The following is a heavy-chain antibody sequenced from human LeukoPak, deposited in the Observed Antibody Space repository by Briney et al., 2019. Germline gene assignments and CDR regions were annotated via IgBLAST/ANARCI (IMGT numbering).Heavy chain of an antibody. D-gene: IGHD3-9*01. CDR2: VYHSEST. J-gene: IGHJ6*03. V-gene: IGHV4-38-2*02. CDR3: ARDNYDILTGYLNMDV. CDR1: GYSISSGFY. Sequence: PSETLSLTCVVSGYSISSGFYWGWIRQPPGKGLEWIGSVYHSESTYYNPSLKSRVTMSVDTSKNQFSLKLSSVTAADTAVYYCARDNYDILTGYLNMDVWGKGTTVTVSS.